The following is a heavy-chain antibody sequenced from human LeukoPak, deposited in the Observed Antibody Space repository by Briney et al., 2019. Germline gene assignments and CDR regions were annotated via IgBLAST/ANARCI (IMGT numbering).Heavy chain of an antibody. CDR2: ISYDGSNK. D-gene: IGHD2-21*02. CDR3: ARVAGGDSSHYFDY. CDR1: GFTFSSYG. J-gene: IGHJ4*02. Sequence: PGGSLRLSCAASGFTFSSYGMHWVRQAPGKGLEWVAVISYDGSNKYYADSVKGRFTISRDNSKNTLYLQMNSLRAEDTAVYSCARVAGGDSSHYFDYWGQGALVTISS. V-gene: IGHV3-30*03.